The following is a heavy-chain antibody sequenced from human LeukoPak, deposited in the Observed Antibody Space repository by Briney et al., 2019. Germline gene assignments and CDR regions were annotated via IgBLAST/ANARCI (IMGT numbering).Heavy chain of an antibody. CDR1: GFTFSSYS. Sequence: GGSLRLSCAASGFTFSSYSMNRVRQAPGKGLEWVSYISSSSSTIYYADSVKGRFTISRDNAKNSLYLQMNSLRAEDTAVYYCARDGRSHAFDIWGQGTMVTVSS. J-gene: IGHJ3*02. CDR3: ARDGRSHAFDI. V-gene: IGHV3-48*01. CDR2: ISSSSSTI.